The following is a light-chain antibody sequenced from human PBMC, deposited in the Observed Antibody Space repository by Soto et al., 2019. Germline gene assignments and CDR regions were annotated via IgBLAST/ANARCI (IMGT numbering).Light chain of an antibody. CDR1: QSVGRY. CDR3: QQRSSWPRT. V-gene: IGKV3-11*01. CDR2: DAS. J-gene: IGKJ1*01. Sequence: EIVLTQSPATLSLSPGEGATLSCRASQSVGRYLVWYQQKPGQAPRLLIYDASNRATGIPARFSGSGSGTXXXXXXSSLEPEDFALYYCQQRSSWPRTFGRGTKVEVK.